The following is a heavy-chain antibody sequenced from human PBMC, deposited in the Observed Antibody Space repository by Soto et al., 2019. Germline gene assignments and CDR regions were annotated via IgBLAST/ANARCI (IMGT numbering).Heavy chain of an antibody. Sequence: SETLSLTCTVSGGSISSSSYYWGWIRQPPGKGLEWIGSIYYSGSTYYNPSLKSRVTISVDTSKNQFSLKLSSVTAADTAVYYCAKGEERRYFDWLLLDYWAREPWSPSPQ. CDR1: GGSISSSSYY. V-gene: IGHV4-39*01. D-gene: IGHD3-9*01. CDR2: IYYSGST. J-gene: IGHJ4*02. CDR3: AKGEERRYFDWLLLDY.